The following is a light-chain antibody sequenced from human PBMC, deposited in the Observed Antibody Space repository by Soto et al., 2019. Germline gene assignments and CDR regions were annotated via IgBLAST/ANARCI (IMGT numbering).Light chain of an antibody. J-gene: IGLJ7*01. CDR3: AAWDDSLNGVV. Sequence: QSVLTQPPSASGTPGQTIAISCSGGSSNIGSHTVNWYQQLPGTAPRLLIYSNTQRPSGVPDRFSGSKSGTSASLAITGLQSEYEGDYYCAAWDDSLNGVVFGGGTQPTVL. CDR1: SSNIGSHT. CDR2: SNT. V-gene: IGLV1-44*01.